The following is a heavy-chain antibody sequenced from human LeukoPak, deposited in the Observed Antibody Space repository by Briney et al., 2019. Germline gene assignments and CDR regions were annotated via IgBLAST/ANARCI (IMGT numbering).Heavy chain of an antibody. CDR3: ARGSGQQLVPHFDF. Sequence: PGGSLRLSCAASGFIVSNNYMGWVRRAPGRGLGWVSVIYSGGSTFYADSVKGRFTISRDNSKNTLYLQMNSLRAGDTAVYYCARGSGQQLVPHFDFWGQGTLVIVSS. D-gene: IGHD6-13*01. J-gene: IGHJ4*02. CDR1: GFIVSNNY. CDR2: IYSGGST. V-gene: IGHV3-53*01.